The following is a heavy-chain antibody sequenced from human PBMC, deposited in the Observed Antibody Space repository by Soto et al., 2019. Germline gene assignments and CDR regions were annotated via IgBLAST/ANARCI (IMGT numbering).Heavy chain of an antibody. D-gene: IGHD3-16*01. CDR3: ARHSAPRYVDYYYDMDV. CDR1: GGTFSSYA. Sequence: SVKVSCKASGGTFSSYAISWVRQAPGQGLEWMGGIIPIFPTPDYAQKFQGRVTITADESTSTAYMELRSLRSDDTAVYYCARHSAPRYVDYYYDMDVWSQGTTVTVSS. V-gene: IGHV1-69*13. J-gene: IGHJ6*02. CDR2: IIPIFPTP.